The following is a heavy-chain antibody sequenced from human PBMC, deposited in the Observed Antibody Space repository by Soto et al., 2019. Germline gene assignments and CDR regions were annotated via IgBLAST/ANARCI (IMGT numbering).Heavy chain of an antibody. CDR2: IIPIFGTA. CDR3: ARVVDVRPATYSGMDV. D-gene: IGHD2-21*01. Sequence: AASVKVSCKASGGTFSSYAISWVRQAPGQGLEWMGGIIPIFGTANYAQKFQGRVTITADESATTAYLELSGLTSDDTAIYYCARVVDVRPATYSGMDVWGPGTRVTVSS. V-gene: IGHV1-69*13. J-gene: IGHJ6*02. CDR1: GGTFSSYA.